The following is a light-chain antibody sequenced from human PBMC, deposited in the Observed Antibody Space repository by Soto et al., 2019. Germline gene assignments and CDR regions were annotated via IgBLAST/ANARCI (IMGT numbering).Light chain of an antibody. CDR1: QGINNY. Sequence: DIQMTQSPSAMSASVGVRVTITCRASQGINNYLAWFQQKPGEVPKRLIYAASSLQSGVPSRFSGSGSGTEFTLTVSSLQPEDLATYYCLQHQSYPFPFGQGTKVEVK. J-gene: IGKJ2*01. CDR3: LQHQSYPFP. V-gene: IGKV1-17*03. CDR2: AAS.